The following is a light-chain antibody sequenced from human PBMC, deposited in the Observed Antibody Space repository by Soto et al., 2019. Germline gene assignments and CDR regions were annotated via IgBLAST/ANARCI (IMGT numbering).Light chain of an antibody. Sequence: DIVMTQSPLSLPVTPGEPASISCRSSQTLLHSNGYNYLDWYLLKPGQSPQLLIYLGSNRASGVPDRFSGRGSGTDFTLKISRVEAEDVGVYYCMQALQTPPAFGQGTRLEIK. CDR2: LGS. CDR3: MQALQTPPA. J-gene: IGKJ5*01. V-gene: IGKV2-28*01. CDR1: QTLLHSNGYNY.